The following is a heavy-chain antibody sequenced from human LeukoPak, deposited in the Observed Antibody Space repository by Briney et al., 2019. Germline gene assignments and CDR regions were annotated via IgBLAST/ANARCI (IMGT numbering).Heavy chain of an antibody. V-gene: IGHV4-34*01. Sequence: SETLSLTCDVFGGSFTDYFWTWIRQSPGKGLEWIGEINDYIGNTNYNPSLSSRVSISLEKSKNQFSLELRSVTAADTAVYYFARGRIAKIVVVHSFQYGMDVWGQGTTVTVS. CDR3: ARGRIAKIVVVHSFQYGMDV. D-gene: IGHD3-22*01. CDR1: GGSFTDYF. CDR2: INDYIGNT. J-gene: IGHJ6*02.